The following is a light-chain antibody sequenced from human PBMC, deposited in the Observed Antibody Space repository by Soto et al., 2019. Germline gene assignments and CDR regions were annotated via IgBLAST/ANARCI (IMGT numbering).Light chain of an antibody. CDR3: QQRSDWPPIT. J-gene: IGKJ5*01. Sequence: EIVLTQSPDTLSLSPGDRAXXSCXASQSISSYLAWYQQKPGQSPRLXXYDASNRATGIPARFSGSGSGTDFTLTISSLEPEDFAVYYCQQRSDWPPITFGQGTRLEIK. CDR2: DAS. V-gene: IGKV3-11*01. CDR1: QSISSY.